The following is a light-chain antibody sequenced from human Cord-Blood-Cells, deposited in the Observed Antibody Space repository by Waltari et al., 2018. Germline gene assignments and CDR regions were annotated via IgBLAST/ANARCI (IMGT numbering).Light chain of an antibody. CDR1: QDISND. Sequence: DIQMTQSPSSLSAPVGDRVTITCQASQDISNDLNWYQQKPGKAPKLLIYDASNLETGVPSRFSGSGSGTDFTFTISSLQPEDIATYYCQQYDNLLLTFGGGTKVEIK. J-gene: IGKJ4*01. V-gene: IGKV1-33*01. CDR3: QQYDNLLLT. CDR2: DAS.